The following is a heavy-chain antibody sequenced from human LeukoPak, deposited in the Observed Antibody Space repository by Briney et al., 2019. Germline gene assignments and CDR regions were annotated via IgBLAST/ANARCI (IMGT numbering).Heavy chain of an antibody. CDR1: GFTFSSYA. J-gene: IGHJ4*02. CDR3: AKGGVTYYYGSGSPQDY. D-gene: IGHD3-10*01. CDR2: ISGSGGST. V-gene: IGHV3-23*01. Sequence: GGSLRLSCAASGFTFSSYAMSWVRQAPGKGLEWVSAISGSGGSTYYADSVKGRFTISRDNSKNTLYLQMNSLRAEDTAVYYCAKGGVTYYYGSGSPQDYWGQGTLVTVSS.